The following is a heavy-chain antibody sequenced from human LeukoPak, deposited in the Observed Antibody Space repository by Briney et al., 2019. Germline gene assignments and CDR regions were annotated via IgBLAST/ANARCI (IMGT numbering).Heavy chain of an antibody. CDR1: GFTFSSYS. D-gene: IGHD6-13*01. Sequence: GGSLRLSCAASGFTFSSYSMKGVRQAPGKGLEWVSSISSSIGYIYYADSVKGRFTISRDNAKNSLYLQMNRLRAEDTAVYYCARVESSSSPNWGQGNLVTVSS. CDR3: ARVESSSSPN. V-gene: IGHV3-21*01. J-gene: IGHJ4*02. CDR2: ISSSIGYI.